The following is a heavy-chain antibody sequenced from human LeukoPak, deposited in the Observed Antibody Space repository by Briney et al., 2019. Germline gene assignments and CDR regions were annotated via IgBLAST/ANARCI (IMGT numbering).Heavy chain of an antibody. CDR3: ARVRYRLAETYIDY. CDR1: GYTFTGYY. CDR2: INPNSGGS. V-gene: IGHV1-2*02. J-gene: IGHJ4*02. D-gene: IGHD3-16*01. Sequence: ASVKVSCKASGYTFTGYYMHWVRQAPGQGLEWMGWINPNSGGSNYAQKFQGRVTMTRDTSISTAYMELSRLRSDDTAVYYCARVRYRLAETYIDYWGQGTLVTVSS.